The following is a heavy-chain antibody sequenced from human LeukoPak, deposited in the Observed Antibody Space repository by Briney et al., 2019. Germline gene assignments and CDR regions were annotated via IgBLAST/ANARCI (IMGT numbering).Heavy chain of an antibody. CDR1: GYSFSCYY. J-gene: IGHJ5*02. V-gene: IGHV1-46*01. Sequence: ASVKVSCKASGYSFSCYYMHWMRQAPGQGLEWMGIINPSGDSTTYAQKFQGRVTMTRDTSTRTVYMELSSLRSDDTAVYYCARENDYGNIWFDLWGQGTLVTVSS. D-gene: IGHD4-17*01. CDR3: ARENDYGNIWFDL. CDR2: INPSGDST.